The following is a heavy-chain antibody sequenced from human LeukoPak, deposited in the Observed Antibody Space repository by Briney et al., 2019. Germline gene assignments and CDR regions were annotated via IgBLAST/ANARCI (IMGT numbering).Heavy chain of an antibody. CDR3: ARGPHTGVNYYDSSGYYY. Sequence: SETLSLTCAVYGGSFSGYYWSWIRQPPGKGLEWIGEINYSGSTNYNPPLKSRVTISVDTSKNQFSLKLSSVTAADTAVYYCARGPHTGVNYYDSSGYYYWGQGTLVTVSS. D-gene: IGHD3-22*01. CDR2: INYSGST. J-gene: IGHJ4*02. V-gene: IGHV4-34*01. CDR1: GGSFSGYY.